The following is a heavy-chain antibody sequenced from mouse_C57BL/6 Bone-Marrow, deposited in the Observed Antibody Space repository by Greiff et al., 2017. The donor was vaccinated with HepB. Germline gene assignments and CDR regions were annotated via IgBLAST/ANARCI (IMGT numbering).Heavy chain of an antibody. CDR3: ARFPYFYGSSYGY. CDR1: GYTFTSYW. Sequence: QVQLQQPGAELVKPGASVKLSCKASGYTFTSYWMHWVKQRPGQGLEWIGMIHPNSGSTNYNEKFKSKATLTADKSSSTAYMQLSSLTYEDSAVYDCARFPYFYGSSYGYWGQGTTLTDSS. CDR2: IHPNSGST. J-gene: IGHJ2*01. D-gene: IGHD1-1*01. V-gene: IGHV1-64*01.